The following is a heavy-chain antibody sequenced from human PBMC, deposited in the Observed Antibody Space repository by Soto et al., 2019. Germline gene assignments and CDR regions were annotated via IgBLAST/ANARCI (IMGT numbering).Heavy chain of an antibody. Sequence: QVQLVQSGAEVKKPGASVKVSCKASGYTFTGYYMHWVRQAPGQGLEWMGWINPNSGGTNYARKFQGWVTMTRDTSISTAYMELSRLRSDDTAVYYCARGGRAIAVAGTVFDYWGQGTLVTVSS. J-gene: IGHJ4*02. V-gene: IGHV1-2*04. D-gene: IGHD6-19*01. CDR3: ARGGRAIAVAGTVFDY. CDR2: INPNSGGT. CDR1: GYTFTGYY.